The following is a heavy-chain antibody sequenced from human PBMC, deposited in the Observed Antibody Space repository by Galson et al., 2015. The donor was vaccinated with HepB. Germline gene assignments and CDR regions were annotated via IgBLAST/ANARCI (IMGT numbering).Heavy chain of an antibody. CDR1: GFTFSSYA. CDR3: ARSRSSGRGASDI. J-gene: IGHJ3*02. D-gene: IGHD6-19*01. V-gene: IGHV3-23*01. Sequence: SLRLSCAASGFTFSSYAMSWVRQAPGKGLEWVSAISGSGTIYYADSVKGRFTISRDNVKNSLYLQMDSLRDEDTAVYYCARSRSSGRGASDIWGQGTMVTVSS. CDR2: ISGSGTI.